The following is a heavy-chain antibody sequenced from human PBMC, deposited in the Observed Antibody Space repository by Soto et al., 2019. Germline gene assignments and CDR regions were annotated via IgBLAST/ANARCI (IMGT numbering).Heavy chain of an antibody. D-gene: IGHD2-15*01. CDR1: GFTFSSYA. CDR3: AIATCCSGGRCYPYYFDY. J-gene: IGHJ4*02. V-gene: IGHV3-23*01. Sequence: EVQLLESGGGLVQPGGSLRLSCAASGFTFSSYAMNWVRQAPGKGLEWVSTIRGSGGSTYYADSVKGRFTISRDNSKNTLYLQMNSLRAEDTAVYDCAIATCCSGGRCYPYYFDYWGQGTLVTVSS. CDR2: IRGSGGST.